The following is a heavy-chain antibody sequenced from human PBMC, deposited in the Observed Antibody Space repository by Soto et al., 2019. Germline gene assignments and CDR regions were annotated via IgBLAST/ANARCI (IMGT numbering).Heavy chain of an antibody. J-gene: IGHJ4*02. CDR1: GFAFRDHY. CDR2: LSSSVIPL. D-gene: IGHD1-1*01. CDR3: ARDPDTTSKVDH. Sequence: PVGSLRLSCTASGFAFRDHYMSWIRQAPWKWLVWVSYLSSSVIPLYYAASVKFRFNMSRDTAKNSLYLQMRSLRAEDTALYYCARDPDTTSKVDHWGQGTQVTVS. V-gene: IGHV3-11*01.